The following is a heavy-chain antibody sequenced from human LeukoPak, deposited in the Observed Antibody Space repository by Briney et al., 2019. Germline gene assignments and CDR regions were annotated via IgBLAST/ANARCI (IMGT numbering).Heavy chain of an antibody. D-gene: IGHD6-19*01. CDR2: LYTGGDT. Sequence: PGGSLRLSCAVSGFTVSAHCMSWVRQAPGKGLECVSFLYTGGDTYYADSVKGRFAISRDNSKNTLYLQMNSLRVEDTAVYYCAKDWGSSGWYNWFDPWGQGTLVTVSS. CDR3: AKDWGSSGWYNWFDP. J-gene: IGHJ5*02. V-gene: IGHV3-53*05. CDR1: GFTVSAHC.